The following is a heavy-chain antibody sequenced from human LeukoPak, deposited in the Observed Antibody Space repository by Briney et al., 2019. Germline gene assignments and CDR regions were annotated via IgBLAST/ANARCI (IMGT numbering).Heavy chain of an antibody. D-gene: IGHD6-13*01. V-gene: IGHV1-69-2*01. CDR3: ATKLAYSSSYDAFDI. CDR2: VDPEDGET. J-gene: IGHJ3*02. CDR1: GYTFTDYY. Sequence: GATVKISCKASGYTFTDYYMHWVQQAPGKGLEWMGRVDPEDGETIYAEKFQGRVTITADTSTDTAYMELSSLRSEDTAVYYCATKLAYSSSYDAFDIWGQGTMVTVSS.